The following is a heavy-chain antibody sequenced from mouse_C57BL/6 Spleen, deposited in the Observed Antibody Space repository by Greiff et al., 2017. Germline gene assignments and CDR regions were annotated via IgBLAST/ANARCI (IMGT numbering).Heavy chain of an antibody. CDR3: ARWRDWYFEV. V-gene: IGHV3-6*01. J-gene: IGHJ1*03. CDR2: ISYDGSN. CDR1: GYSITSGYY. Sequence: LMESGPGLVKPSQSLSLTCSVTGYSITSGYYWNWIRQFPGNKLEWMGYISYDGSNNYNPSLKNRISITRDTSKNQFFLKLNSVTTEDTATYYCARWRDWYFEVWGTGTTVTVSS.